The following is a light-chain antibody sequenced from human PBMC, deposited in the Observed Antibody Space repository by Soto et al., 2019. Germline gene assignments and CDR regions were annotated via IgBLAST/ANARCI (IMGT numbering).Light chain of an antibody. Sequence: DIQMTQSPSSLSASVGDRVTLTCRASQSISNYLNWHQQKPGKAPDLLIYAASNLQSGVPSRFSGSGSGTDFTLTISSLQPEDFATYYCQQSYSDMLTFGGGTKVDIK. J-gene: IGKJ4*01. CDR1: QSISNY. CDR3: QQSYSDMLT. CDR2: AAS. V-gene: IGKV1-39*01.